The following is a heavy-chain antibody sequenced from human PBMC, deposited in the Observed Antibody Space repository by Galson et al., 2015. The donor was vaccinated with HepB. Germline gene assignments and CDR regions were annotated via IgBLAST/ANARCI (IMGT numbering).Heavy chain of an antibody. D-gene: IGHD6-19*01. CDR2: ISWNGVRT. CDR3: VRGPRWLVGGFGDY. CDR1: GFTFHDYA. V-gene: IGHV3-20*04. Sequence: SLRLSCAASGFTFHDYAIRWVRQAPGKGLERVSGISWNGVRTGYADSLKGRFTISRDNAKNSLYLQMNSLRAEDTALYYCVRGPRWLVGGFGDYWGQGTLVTVSS. J-gene: IGHJ4*02.